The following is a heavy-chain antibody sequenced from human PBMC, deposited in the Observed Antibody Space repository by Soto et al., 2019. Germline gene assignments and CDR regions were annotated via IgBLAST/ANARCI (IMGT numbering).Heavy chain of an antibody. CDR2: ISAYNGNT. J-gene: IGHJ5*02. Sequence: ASVKVSCKASGYTFTSYGISWVRQAPGQGLEWMRWISAYNGNTNYAQKLQGRVTMTTDTSTSTAYMELRSLRSDDTAVYYCARETTVYHWFDPWGQGTLVTVSS. D-gene: IGHD4-17*01. V-gene: IGHV1-18*01. CDR3: ARETTVYHWFDP. CDR1: GYTFTSYG.